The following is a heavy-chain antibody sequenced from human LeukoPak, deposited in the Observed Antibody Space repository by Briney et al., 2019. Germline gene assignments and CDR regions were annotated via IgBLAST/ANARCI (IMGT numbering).Heavy chain of an antibody. CDR3: AVIVVVTASRLGGRDY. V-gene: IGHV4-4*07. J-gene: IGHJ4*02. CDR2: IYTSGST. Sequence: PSETLSLTCTVSGGSISSYYWSWIRQPAGKGLEWIGRIYTSGSTNYNPSLKSRVTISVDTSKNQFSLKLSSVTAADTAVYYCAVIVVVTASRLGGRDYWGQGTLVTVSS. CDR1: GGSISSYY. D-gene: IGHD2-21*02.